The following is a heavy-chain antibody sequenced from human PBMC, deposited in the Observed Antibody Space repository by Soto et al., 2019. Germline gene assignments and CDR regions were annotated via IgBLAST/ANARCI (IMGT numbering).Heavy chain of an antibody. CDR3: AKDAQGFDYYYMDV. CDR1: GFTFSSYA. Sequence: GGSLRLSCAASGFTFSSYAMSWVRQAPGKGLEWVSAISGSGGSTYYADSVKGRFTISRDNSKNPLYLQMNSLRAEDTAVYYCAKDAQGFDYYYMDVWGKGTTVTVSS. J-gene: IGHJ6*03. V-gene: IGHV3-23*01. CDR2: ISGSGGST. D-gene: IGHD3-3*01.